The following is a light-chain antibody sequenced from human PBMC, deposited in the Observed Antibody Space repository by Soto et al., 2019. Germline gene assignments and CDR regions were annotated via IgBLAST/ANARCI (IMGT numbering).Light chain of an antibody. Sequence: EIVLTQSPGTLSLSPGERATLSCRASQSVSSTYFAWYQHKPGQAPRLLIYGASSRETGIPDTFSGSGSGTDFTLTISRLEPKDFAVYYCEQYDSSPYTFGQGTKLEMK. V-gene: IGKV3-20*01. J-gene: IGKJ2*01. CDR1: QSVSSTY. CDR3: EQYDSSPYT. CDR2: GAS.